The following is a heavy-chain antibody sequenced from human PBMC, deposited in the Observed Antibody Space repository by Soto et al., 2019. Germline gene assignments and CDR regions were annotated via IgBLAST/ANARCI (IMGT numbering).Heavy chain of an antibody. V-gene: IGHV1-2*02. Sequence: QVQLVQSGAEVKKPGASVTVSCKTSGYPLTDFYIHWVRQAPGQGLEWMAWINPHTGDTNTALKFQGRVTMTRDTSINTALMELTRLSSDDTAVYYCATEGGAAPGARREWYLDLWGRGTLVSVSS. CDR2: INPHTGDT. CDR3: ATEGGAAPGARREWYLDL. D-gene: IGHD6-25*01. CDR1: GYPLTDFY. J-gene: IGHJ2*01.